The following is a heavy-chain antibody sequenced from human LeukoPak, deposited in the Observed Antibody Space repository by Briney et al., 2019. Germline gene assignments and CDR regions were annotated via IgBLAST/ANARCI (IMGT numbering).Heavy chain of an antibody. CDR3: ARGYSSGCLVY. CDR1: GYPFTTYG. V-gene: IGHV1-2*02. Sequence: ASVKVSCKASGYPFTTYGFIWVRQAPGLGLEWMGWINPNSGGTNYAQKFQGRVTMTRDTSISTAYMELSRLRSDDTAVYYCARGYSSGCLVYWGQGTLVTVSS. D-gene: IGHD6-19*01. CDR2: INPNSGGT. J-gene: IGHJ4*02.